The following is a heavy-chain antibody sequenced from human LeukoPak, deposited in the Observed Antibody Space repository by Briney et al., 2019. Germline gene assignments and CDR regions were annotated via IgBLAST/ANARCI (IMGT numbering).Heavy chain of an antibody. CDR3: AREGGNGWYSGWFDP. J-gene: IGHJ5*02. V-gene: IGHV3-7*01. D-gene: IGHD6-19*01. CDR2: IKKDGSEK. CDR1: GFTFSSYW. Sequence: GGSLRLSCAASGFTFSSYWMSWVRQAPGKGLEWVANIKKDGSEKKYVDSVKGRFTISRDNAENLLYLEMNSLRAEDTAVYYCAREGGNGWYSGWFDPWGQGILVTVSS.